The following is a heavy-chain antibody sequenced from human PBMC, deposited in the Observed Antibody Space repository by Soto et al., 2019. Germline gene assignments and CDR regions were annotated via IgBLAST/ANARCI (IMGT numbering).Heavy chain of an antibody. Sequence: QVQLVESGGGVVQPGRSLRLSCAASGFTFSSYGMHWVRQAPGKGLEWVAVIWYDGSNKYYADSVKGRFTISRDNSKNPLYLQMNSLRAEDTAVYYCARDEGYFDYWGQGTLVTVSS. J-gene: IGHJ4*02. CDR3: ARDEGYFDY. CDR1: GFTFSSYG. V-gene: IGHV3-33*01. CDR2: IWYDGSNK.